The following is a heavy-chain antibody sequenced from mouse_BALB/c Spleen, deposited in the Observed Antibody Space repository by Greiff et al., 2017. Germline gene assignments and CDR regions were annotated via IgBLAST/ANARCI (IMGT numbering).Heavy chain of an antibody. D-gene: IGHD1-1*01. CDR1: GFTFSSYT. CDR3: TRDGNGFDY. V-gene: IGHV5-6-4*01. Sequence: EVKLVESGGGLVKPGGSLKLSCAASGFTFSSYTMSWVRQTPQKRLVWVATISSGGSYTYYPDSVKGRFTISRDNAKNTLYLQMSSLKSEDTAMYYCTRDGNGFDYWGQGTTLTVSS. CDR2: ISSGGSYT. J-gene: IGHJ2*01.